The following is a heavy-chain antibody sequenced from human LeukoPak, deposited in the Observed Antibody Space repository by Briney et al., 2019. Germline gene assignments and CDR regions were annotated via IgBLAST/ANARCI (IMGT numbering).Heavy chain of an antibody. Sequence: AGGSLRLSCTASGFIFSTYWMHWDRRAPGKGLVWVSRIKTDGSSTSSADSVKGRFTISRDNAKNTLYLQMNSLRAEDTAVYYCARGTGYAVFDVWGQGTMVTVSS. CDR1: GFIFSTYW. V-gene: IGHV3-74*01. CDR2: IKTDGSST. J-gene: IGHJ3*01. CDR3: ARGTGYAVFDV. D-gene: IGHD5-12*01.